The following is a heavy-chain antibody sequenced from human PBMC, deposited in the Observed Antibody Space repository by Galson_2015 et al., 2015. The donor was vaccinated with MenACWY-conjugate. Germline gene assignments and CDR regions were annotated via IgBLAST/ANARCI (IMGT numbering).Heavy chain of an antibody. CDR3: ARERGLFDAFDV. CDR1: GFSLRSCG. J-gene: IGHJ3*01. D-gene: IGHD4/OR15-4a*01. V-gene: IGHV3-33*01. CDR2: IWSNGINN. Sequence: SLRLSCAASGFSLRSCGMHWVRQAPGKGLEWLAVIWSNGINNYYADSVRGRFTISRDDSKHSLLLQMNSLRVDDTAVYYCARERGLFDAFDVWGQGTMVTVSS.